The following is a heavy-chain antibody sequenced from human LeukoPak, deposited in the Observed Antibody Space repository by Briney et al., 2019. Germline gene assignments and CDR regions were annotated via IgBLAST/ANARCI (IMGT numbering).Heavy chain of an antibody. CDR2: ISGSGGST. V-gene: IGHV3-23*01. J-gene: IGHJ6*03. Sequence: GGSLRLSCAASGFTFSSYAMSWVRQAPGKGLEWVSAISGSGGSTYYADSVKGRFTISRDNSKNTLYLQMNSLRAEDTALYYCAKDLVNYYYYMDVWGKGTTVTVSS. CDR1: GFTFSSYA. CDR3: AKDLVNYYYYMDV.